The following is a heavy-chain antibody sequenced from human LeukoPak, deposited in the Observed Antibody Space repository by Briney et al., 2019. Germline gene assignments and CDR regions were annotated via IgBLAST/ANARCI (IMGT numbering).Heavy chain of an antibody. Sequence: GASVKVSCKASGHTFTNYGISWVRQAPGQGLEWMGWTSAYNGNTNYAQKLQGRVTMTTDTSTSTAYMELRSLRSDDTAVYYCARLAGGSYYEKRAFDIWGQGTMVTVSS. CDR2: TSAYNGNT. CDR3: ARLAGGSYYEKRAFDI. V-gene: IGHV1-18*01. CDR1: GHTFTNYG. J-gene: IGHJ3*02. D-gene: IGHD1-26*01.